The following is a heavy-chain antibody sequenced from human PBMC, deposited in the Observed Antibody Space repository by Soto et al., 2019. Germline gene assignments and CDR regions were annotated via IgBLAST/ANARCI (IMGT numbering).Heavy chain of an antibody. V-gene: IGHV3-30-3*01. D-gene: IGHD3-10*01. CDR3: VKDMSARSGSYYHLDH. J-gene: IGHJ4*02. Sequence: QVQLVESGGGVVQPGTSLRLSCAASGFTLSASPMHWVRQAPGKGLEWVAAISPDGSYEYYGDSLKGRFTISRHNSNKTLYLQMISLRAEDTAVYHCVKDMSARSGSYYHLDHWGQGTLVTVSS. CDR1: GFTLSASP. CDR2: ISPDGSYE.